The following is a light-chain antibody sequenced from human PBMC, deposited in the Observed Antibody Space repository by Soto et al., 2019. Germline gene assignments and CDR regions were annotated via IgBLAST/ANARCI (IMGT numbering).Light chain of an antibody. CDR3: QQLKNYTIT. J-gene: IGKJ5*01. CDR2: AAS. CDR1: EDISSY. V-gene: IGKV1-9*01. Sequence: IQLTQSLSSMSASVGYRVTFTCGASEDISSYLVWYQQKPGAAPKILIYAASALHSGVPSRFSGSGSGTDFTLTISSLHTEDFAVYVCQQLKNYTITFGQGTRLENK.